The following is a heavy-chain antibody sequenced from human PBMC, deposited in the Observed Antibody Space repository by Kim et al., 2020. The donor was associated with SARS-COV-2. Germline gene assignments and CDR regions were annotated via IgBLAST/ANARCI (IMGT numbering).Heavy chain of an antibody. D-gene: IGHD3-10*01. CDR1: GFTVNSNY. CDR2: IYPVDST. CDR3: ARDFRGVMDAFDI. Sequence: GGSLRLSCAASGFTVNSNYMTWVRQAPGKGLEWVSDIYPVDSTHYADSVRGRFTISRDISKNTEYLQMNSLRAEDTAVYYCARDFRGVMDAFDIWGQGTMVTVSS. J-gene: IGHJ3*02. V-gene: IGHV3-66*02.